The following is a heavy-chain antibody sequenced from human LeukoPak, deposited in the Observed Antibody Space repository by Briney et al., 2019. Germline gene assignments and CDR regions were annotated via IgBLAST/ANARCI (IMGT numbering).Heavy chain of an antibody. J-gene: IGHJ4*02. CDR1: GFTFSSYA. D-gene: IGHD3-22*01. Sequence: PGGSLRLSCAASGFTFSSYAMSWVRQAPGKGLEWVSAISGSGGSTYYADSVKGRFTISRDNSKNTLYLQMNSLRAEDTAVYYCAKDPGAYYDSSGNMDGLEGPVDYWGQGTLVTVSS. V-gene: IGHV3-23*01. CDR3: AKDPGAYYDSSGNMDGLEGPVDY. CDR2: ISGSGGST.